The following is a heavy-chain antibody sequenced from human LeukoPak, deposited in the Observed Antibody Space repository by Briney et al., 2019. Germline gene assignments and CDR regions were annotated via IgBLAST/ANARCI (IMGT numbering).Heavy chain of an antibody. CDR2: INPSGGST. J-gene: IGHJ6*02. Sequence: ASVKVSCKASGYTFTSYYMHWVRQAPGQGLGWMGIINPSGGSTSYAQKFQGRVTMTRDTSTSTVYMELSSLRSEDTAVYYCARAQVDYNNGPGSQGYYSYGMDVWGQGTTVTVSS. V-gene: IGHV1-46*01. CDR3: ARAQVDYNNGPGSQGYYSYGMDV. CDR1: GYTFTSYY. D-gene: IGHD4-11*01.